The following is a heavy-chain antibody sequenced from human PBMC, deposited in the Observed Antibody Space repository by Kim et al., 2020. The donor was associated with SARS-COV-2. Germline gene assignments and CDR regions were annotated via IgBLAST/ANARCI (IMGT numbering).Heavy chain of an antibody. CDR2: ISSSSSYI. Sequence: GGSLRLSCAASGFTFSSYSMNWVRQAPGKGLEWVSSISSSSSYIYYADSVKGRFTISRDNAKNSLYLQMNSLRAEDTAVYYCARDEWLSHYYYYYGMDVWGQGTTVTVSS. V-gene: IGHV3-21*01. CDR3: ARDEWLSHYYYYYGMDV. D-gene: IGHD3-22*01. J-gene: IGHJ6*02. CDR1: GFTFSSYS.